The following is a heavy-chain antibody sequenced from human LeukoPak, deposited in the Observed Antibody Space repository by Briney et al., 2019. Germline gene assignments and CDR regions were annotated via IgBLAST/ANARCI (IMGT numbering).Heavy chain of an antibody. V-gene: IGHV1-69*13. CDR1: GGTFSNSV. J-gene: IGHJ4*02. CDR3: ARDSGNDFGAN. Sequence: SVKVSCKASGGTFSNSVISWVRQAPGQGLEWMGGIIPIFDKTNYAQKFQDRVTITADESTSTAYMELSTLRSEDTAVYYCARDSGNDFGANWGQGTLVTVSS. CDR2: IIPIFDKT. D-gene: IGHD4-17*01.